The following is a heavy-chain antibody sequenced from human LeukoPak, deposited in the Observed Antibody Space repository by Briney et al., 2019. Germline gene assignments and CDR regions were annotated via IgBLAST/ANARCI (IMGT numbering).Heavy chain of an antibody. D-gene: IGHD2-2*02. CDR1: GYTFTGYY. V-gene: IGHV1-2*02. CDR2: ISPNSGDT. Sequence: ASLKVSCKASGYTFTGYYMHWVRQAPGQGLEWMGWISPNSGDTNYAQKFQGRVTMTRDTSISTAYMELSRPRSDDTAVYYCASDWGLSQLEYCSNTNCYMGAFDIWGQGTMVTVSS. CDR3: ASDWGLSQLEYCSNTNCYMGAFDI. J-gene: IGHJ3*02.